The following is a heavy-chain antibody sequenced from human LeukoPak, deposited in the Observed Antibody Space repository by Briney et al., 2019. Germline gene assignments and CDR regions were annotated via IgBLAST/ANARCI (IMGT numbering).Heavy chain of an antibody. V-gene: IGHV3-33*01. CDR2: IWHDGSKE. CDR1: GYTFRSYG. D-gene: IGHD4-17*01. Sequence: GGSLRLSCAGSGYTFRSYGMHWVRQAPGKGLEWVAVIWHDGSKEYYPDSVKGRFTISRDDSKSTLYLQMNSLRDEDTAVYYCARLFGGVTTFDYWGQGILVTVSS. CDR3: ARLFGGVTTFDY. J-gene: IGHJ4*02.